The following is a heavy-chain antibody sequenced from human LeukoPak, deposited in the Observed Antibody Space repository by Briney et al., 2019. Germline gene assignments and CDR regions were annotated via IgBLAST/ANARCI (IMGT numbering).Heavy chain of an antibody. D-gene: IGHD5-18*01. CDR2: INPNSGGT. CDR1: GYTFTGYY. Sequence: ASVKVSCKASGYTFTGYYMHWVRQAPGQGLEWMGWINPNSGGTNYAQKFQGRVTMTRDTSISTAYMELSRLRSGDTAVYHCARDHYTGYSYGFDYWGQGTLVTVSS. V-gene: IGHV1-2*02. J-gene: IGHJ4*02. CDR3: ARDHYTGYSYGFDY.